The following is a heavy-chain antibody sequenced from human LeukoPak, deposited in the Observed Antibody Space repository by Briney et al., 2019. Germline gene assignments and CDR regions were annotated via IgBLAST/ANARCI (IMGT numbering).Heavy chain of an antibody. J-gene: IGHJ4*02. D-gene: IGHD3-22*01. CDR2: ISSSGSTI. V-gene: IGHV3-48*03. CDR3: ARMTYYYDSSGYSHFDY. CDR1: GFTFSRDE. Sequence: GGSLRLSCAASGFTFSRDELNWVRQAPGKGLEWISYISSSGSTIYYADSVKGRFTISRDNAKNSLYLQMNSLRAGDTAVYYCARMTYYYDSSGYSHFDYWGQGTLVTVSS.